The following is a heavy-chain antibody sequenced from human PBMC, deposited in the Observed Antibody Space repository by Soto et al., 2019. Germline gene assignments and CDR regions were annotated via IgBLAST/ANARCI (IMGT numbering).Heavy chain of an antibody. D-gene: IGHD3-10*01. Sequence: QVQLVQSGAEVKKPGASVKVSCKASGYTFTTFDINWVRQATGQGLEWMGWMSPNSGKTGYAQKLQARVTVTRDTAITTAYRELSSLTSEDTAVYYCARGIESGVDYWGQGTLVTVSS. V-gene: IGHV1-8*01. J-gene: IGHJ4*02. CDR1: GYTFTTFD. CDR3: ARGIESGVDY. CDR2: MSPNSGKT.